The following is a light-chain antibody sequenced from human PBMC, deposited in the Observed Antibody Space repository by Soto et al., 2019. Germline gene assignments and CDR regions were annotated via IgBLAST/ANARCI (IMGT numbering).Light chain of an antibody. Sequence: QSVVTQPRSVSGSPGQSVTISCTGTSSDVGGYNYVSWYQQHPGKAPKLMIYAVSKRPSGVPDRFSGSKSGNTASLTISGLQAEDEADYYCCSYAGSYTLYVFGTGTKVTVL. CDR2: AVS. CDR1: SSDVGGYNY. J-gene: IGLJ1*01. CDR3: CSYAGSYTLYV. V-gene: IGLV2-11*01.